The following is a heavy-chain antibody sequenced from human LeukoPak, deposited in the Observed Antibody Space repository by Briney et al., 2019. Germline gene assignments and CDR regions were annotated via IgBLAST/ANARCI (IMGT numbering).Heavy chain of an antibody. D-gene: IGHD6-19*01. J-gene: IGHJ4*02. CDR1: GGSVSTNSYY. CDR2: VYYSGST. CDR3: ARDPIAVPEPCDY. V-gene: IGHV4-61*01. Sequence: SETPSLTCTVSGGSVSTNSYYWNWIRQPPGKGLEWIGYVYYSGSTNYNPSLKSRVTISVDTSKNQFSLKLTSVTAADTAVYYCARDPIAVPEPCDYWGQGTLVTVSS.